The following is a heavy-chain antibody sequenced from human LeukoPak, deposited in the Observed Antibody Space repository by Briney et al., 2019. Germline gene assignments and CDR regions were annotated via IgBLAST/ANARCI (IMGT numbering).Heavy chain of an antibody. CDR2: IRYDGSNK. J-gene: IGHJ3*02. V-gene: IGHV3-30*02. Sequence: GGSLRLSCAASGFTFSNYWMSWVRQAPGKGLEWVAFIRYDGSNKYYADSVKGRFTISRDNSKNTLYLQMNSLRAEDTAVYYCAKGGGYSSSWYGIWGQGTMVTVSS. CDR3: AKGGGYSSSWYGI. CDR1: GFTFSNYW. D-gene: IGHD6-13*01.